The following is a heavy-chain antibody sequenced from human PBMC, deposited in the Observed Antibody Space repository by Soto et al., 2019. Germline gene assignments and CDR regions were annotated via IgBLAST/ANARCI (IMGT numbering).Heavy chain of an antibody. D-gene: IGHD3-16*01. CDR1: GFTFSSYS. CDR3: ARDLFYAGYYYYMDV. V-gene: IGHV3-21*01. J-gene: IGHJ6*03. Sequence: EVQLVESGGGLVKPGGSLRLSCAASGFTFSSYSMNWVRQAPGKGLEWVSSINYKSHIDYADSVKGRFTISRDNAKNSLYLQMNSLRAEDTAVYFCARDLFYAGYYYYMDVWGIGTTVTVSS. CDR2: INYKSHI.